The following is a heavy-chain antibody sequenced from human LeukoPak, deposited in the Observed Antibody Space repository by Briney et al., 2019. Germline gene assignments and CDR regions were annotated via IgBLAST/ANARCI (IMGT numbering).Heavy chain of an antibody. CDR3: ARDGYYDYVWGSHRLFDY. CDR1: GFTFDDYG. J-gene: IGHJ4*02. D-gene: IGHD3-16*02. V-gene: IGHV3-20*04. CDR2: INWNGGST. Sequence: PGGSLRLSCAASGFTFDDYGMSWVRQAPGKGLEWVSGINWNGGSTGYADSVKGRFTISRDNAKNSLYLQMNSLRAEDTALYYCARDGYYDYVWGSHRLFDYWGQGTLVTVSS.